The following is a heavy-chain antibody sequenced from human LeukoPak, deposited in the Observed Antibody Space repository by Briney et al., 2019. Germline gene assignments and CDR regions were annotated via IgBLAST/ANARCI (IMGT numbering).Heavy chain of an antibody. CDR2: ISSSSSYI. Sequence: GGSLRLSCAASGFTFSSYSMNWVRQAPGKGLEWVSSISSSSSYIYYADSVKGRFTISRDNAKNSLYLQMNSLRAEDTAVYYCARSYGGNRYYFDYWGQGTLVTVSS. CDR1: GFTFSSYS. J-gene: IGHJ4*02. V-gene: IGHV3-21*01. CDR3: ARSYGGNRYYFDY. D-gene: IGHD4-23*01.